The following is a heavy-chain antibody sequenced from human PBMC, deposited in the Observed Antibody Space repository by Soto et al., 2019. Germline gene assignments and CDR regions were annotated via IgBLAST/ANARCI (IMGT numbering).Heavy chain of an antibody. D-gene: IGHD2-2*01. V-gene: IGHV4-31*03. CDR1: GGSISSGGYY. J-gene: IGHJ6*03. CDR2: IYYSGST. CDR3: ARGWEDIVVVPAVEENYYYYYMDV. Sequence: QVQLQESGPGLVKPSQTLSLTCTVSGGSISSGGYYWSWIRQHPGKGLEWIGYIYYSGSTYYNPSLKSRVTLSVDASKNQFSLKLSSVTAADTGVYYCARGWEDIVVVPAVEENYYYYYMDVWGKGTTVTVSS.